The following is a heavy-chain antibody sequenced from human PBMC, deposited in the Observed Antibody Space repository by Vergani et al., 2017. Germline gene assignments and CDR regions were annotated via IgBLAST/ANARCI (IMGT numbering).Heavy chain of an antibody. CDR1: ADSISSGSYY. CDR3: ARERPGSGWSPGDFDD. Sequence: QLQLQQSGPGLVKPSATLFLTCTVSADSISSGSYYWGWIRQPPGKSLEWIGSIYYSGLTYYNPSPKSRVSISVDTSKNQFSLKVTSVTASDTAVYFCARERPGSGWSPGDFDDWGQGILVTVSS. CDR2: IYYSGLT. J-gene: IGHJ4*02. V-gene: IGHV4-39*02. D-gene: IGHD6-19*01.